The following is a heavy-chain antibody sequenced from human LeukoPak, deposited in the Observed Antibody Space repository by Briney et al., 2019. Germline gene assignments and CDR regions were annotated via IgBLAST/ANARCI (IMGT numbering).Heavy chain of an antibody. CDR2: IYHSGST. D-gene: IGHD7-27*01. CDR1: GGSISSGYY. V-gene: IGHV4-38-2*02. CDR3: ARGFRGDNFDY. Sequence: SQTLSPTCTVSGGSISSGYYWGWIRQPPGKGLEWIGSIYHSGSTYYNPSLKSRVTISVDTSKNQFSLKLSSVTAADTAVYFCARGFRGDNFDYWGQGTLVTVSS. J-gene: IGHJ4*02.